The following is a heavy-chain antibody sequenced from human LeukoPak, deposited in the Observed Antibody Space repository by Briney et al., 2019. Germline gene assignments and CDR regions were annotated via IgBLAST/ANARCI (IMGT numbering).Heavy chain of an antibody. D-gene: IGHD4-17*01. CDR3: AREAYGDTNYFDY. Sequence: PSETLSLTCTVSGGSISSDDYYWSWIRQPPGKGLEWIGYIYYTGRTNYNPSLKSRVTISVDTSKSQFSLKLSSVTAADTAVYYCAREAYGDTNYFDYWGQGTLVTVSS. CDR1: GGSISSDDYY. V-gene: IGHV4-61*08. J-gene: IGHJ4*02. CDR2: IYYTGRT.